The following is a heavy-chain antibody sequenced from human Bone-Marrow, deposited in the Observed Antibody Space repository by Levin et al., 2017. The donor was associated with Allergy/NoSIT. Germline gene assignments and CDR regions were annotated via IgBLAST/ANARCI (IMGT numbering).Heavy chain of an antibody. Sequence: KPSETLSLTCTVSGGSISSDSYYWNWIRQPAGKGLEWIGRIDTTGSTHYNPSLKSRVTISIEMSKSQFSLRLSSVTAADTAVYYCARGQITWIQGWSKLEGPDYWGQGTLVTVSS. V-gene: IGHV4-61*02. J-gene: IGHJ4*02. D-gene: IGHD5-18*01. CDR2: IDTTGST. CDR1: GGSISSDSYY. CDR3: ARGQITWIQGWSKLEGPDY.